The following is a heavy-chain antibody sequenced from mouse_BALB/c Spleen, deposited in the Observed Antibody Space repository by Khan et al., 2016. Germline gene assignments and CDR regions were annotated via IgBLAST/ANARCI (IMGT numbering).Heavy chain of an antibody. Sequence: QVQLKQSGAELARPGASVKLSCKASGYTFTSYWMQWVKQRPGQGLEWIGAIYPGDGDTRYTQKFKGKATLTADKSSSTAYMQLSSLASEDSAVYYCARGKGLRYCYFDVWGAGTTVTVSS. D-gene: IGHD1-1*01. CDR3: ARGKGLRYCYFDV. J-gene: IGHJ1*01. CDR1: GYTFTSYW. CDR2: IYPGDGDT. V-gene: IGHV1-87*01.